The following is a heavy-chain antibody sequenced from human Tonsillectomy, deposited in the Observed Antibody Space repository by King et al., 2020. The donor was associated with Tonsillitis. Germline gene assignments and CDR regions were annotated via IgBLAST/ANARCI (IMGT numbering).Heavy chain of an antibody. CDR2: ISGSGGST. J-gene: IGHJ4*02. V-gene: IGHV3-23*04. D-gene: IGHD1-26*01. Sequence: VQLVESGGDLVQPGGSLRLSCAASGFIFSSYAISWVRQAPGKGLERVSGISGSGGSTYYADSVKGRFTISRDNSKNTLYLQMNSLRAEDTAVYYCAKGERFWGAHSFDYGGQGTLVTVSS. CDR3: AKGERFWGAHSFDY. CDR1: GFIFSSYA.